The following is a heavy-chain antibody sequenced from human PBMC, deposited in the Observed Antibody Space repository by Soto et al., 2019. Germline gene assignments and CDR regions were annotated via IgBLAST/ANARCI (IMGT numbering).Heavy chain of an antibody. V-gene: IGHV3-53*02. CDR3: AREIRYYVVNWYFDL. CDR2: IYSGGST. D-gene: IGHD1-26*01. CDR1: GFTVSSNY. J-gene: IGHJ2*01. Sequence: EVQLVETGGGLSQPGGSLRLSCAASGFTVSSNYMSWVRQAPGKGLEWVSVIYSGGSTYYADSVKGRFTISRDNSKNTLYLQMNSLRAEDTAVYYCAREIRYYVVNWYFDLWGRGTLVTVSS.